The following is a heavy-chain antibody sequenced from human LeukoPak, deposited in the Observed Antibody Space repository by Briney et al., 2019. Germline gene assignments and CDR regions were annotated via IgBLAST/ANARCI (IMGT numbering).Heavy chain of an antibody. CDR2: IYYSGST. CDR1: GGSISSSSYY. J-gene: IGHJ4*02. V-gene: IGHV4-39*01. D-gene: IGHD2-8*01. Sequence: PSETLSLTCTVSGGSISSSSYYWGWIRQPPGKGLERIGSIYYSGSTYYNPSLKSRVTISVDTSKNQFSLKLSSVTAADTAVYYCARHLYAFDYWGQGTLVTVSS. CDR3: ARHLYAFDY.